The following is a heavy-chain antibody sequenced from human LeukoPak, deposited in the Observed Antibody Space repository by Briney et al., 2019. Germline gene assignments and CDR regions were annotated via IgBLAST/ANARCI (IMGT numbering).Heavy chain of an antibody. CDR1: GFTFSGSA. V-gene: IGHV3-73*01. CDR3: TRLGYNYDTSGNY. CDR2: IRSKANNYAT. J-gene: IGHJ4*02. D-gene: IGHD3-22*01. Sequence: GGSLRLSCAASGFTFSGSALHWVCQASGKGLEWVGRIRSKANNYATTYAASVKGRFTISRDDSKNTAYLQMHSLKTEDTAVYYCTRLGYNYDTSGNYWGQGTLVTVSS.